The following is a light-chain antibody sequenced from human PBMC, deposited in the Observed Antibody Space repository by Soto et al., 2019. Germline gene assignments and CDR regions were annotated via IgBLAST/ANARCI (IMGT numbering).Light chain of an antibody. CDR2: ATS. V-gene: IGKV1-39*01. Sequence: DIQMTQSPSSLSASVGDRVTITCRASQSISTYLNWYQKRPGRAPKLLIYATSGLQTGVPSRLSGSGSGTDFTLTISSLQPEDFATYYCQQSYSIPTFGQGTKLEI. CDR3: QQSYSIPT. CDR1: QSISTY. J-gene: IGKJ2*01.